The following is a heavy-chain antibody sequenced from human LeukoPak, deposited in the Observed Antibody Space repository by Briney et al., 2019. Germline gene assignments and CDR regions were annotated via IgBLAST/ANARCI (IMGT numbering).Heavy chain of an antibody. J-gene: IGHJ6*03. CDR1: GGTLNSYV. V-gene: IGHV1-69*06. CDR2: IIPISGTT. CDR3: ARDGSSGLAFQYYFMDV. Sequence: ASVKVSCKASGGTLNSYVISWVRQAPGQGLEWMGGIIPISGTTNYAQKFQGRVTITADKSTSTAYMELSSLRSEDTAVYYCARDGSSGLAFQYYFMDVWGSGTTVTVSS. D-gene: IGHD6-25*01.